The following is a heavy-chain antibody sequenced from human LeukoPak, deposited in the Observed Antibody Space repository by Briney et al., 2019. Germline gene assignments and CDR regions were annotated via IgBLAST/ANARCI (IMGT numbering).Heavy chain of an antibody. D-gene: IGHD3-22*01. V-gene: IGHV3-21*01. CDR3: AIGEGYYDSSGYYLPAFDI. J-gene: IGHJ3*02. Sequence: GGSLRLSCAASGFTLSIYAMNWVRQAPGKGLEWVSSISRSGSYIFFADSVKGRFSISRDNAMNSLYLQMNSLGAEDTAVYYCAIGEGYYDSSGYYLPAFDIWGQGTMVTVSS. CDR2: ISRSGSYI. CDR1: GFTLSIYA.